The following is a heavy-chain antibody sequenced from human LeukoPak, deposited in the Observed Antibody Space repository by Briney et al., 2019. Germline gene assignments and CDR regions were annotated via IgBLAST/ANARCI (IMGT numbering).Heavy chain of an antibody. V-gene: IGHV4-34*01. J-gene: IGHJ4*02. Sequence: SETLSLTCAVYGGSFSGYYWSWIRQPPGKGLEWVGEINHSGSSYYNPSLKSRVTISLVTSKNQFSLKLSSVTAADTAVYYCARGRPYFDYWGQGTLVTVSS. CDR2: INHSGSS. CDR3: ARGRPYFDY. CDR1: GGSFSGYY.